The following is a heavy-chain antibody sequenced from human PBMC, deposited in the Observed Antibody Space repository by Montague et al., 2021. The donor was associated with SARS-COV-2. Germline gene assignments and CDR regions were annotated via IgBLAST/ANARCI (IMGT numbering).Heavy chain of an antibody. V-gene: IGHV4-59*01. CDR2: IYYNGYT. D-gene: IGHD3-22*01. J-gene: IGHJ3*02. Sequence: SETLSLTCTVSGDSISTYYWSWIRQPPGKGLEWIGYIYYNGYTNYNPSPKSRVTISVDTSKNQFSMRLSSVTAADTAAYFCARGGATYYYDSSGYVNAFDTWGQGTMVTVSS. CDR1: GDSISTYY. CDR3: ARGGATYYYDSSGYVNAFDT.